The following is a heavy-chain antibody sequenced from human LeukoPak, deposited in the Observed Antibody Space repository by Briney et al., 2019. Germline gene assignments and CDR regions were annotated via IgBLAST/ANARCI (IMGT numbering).Heavy chain of an antibody. CDR3: ARDFHITMVRGVISSVFDY. Sequence: PGGSLRLSCAASGFTFSSYAMHWVRQAPGKGLEWVAVISYDGSNKYYADSVKGRFTIPRDNSKNTLYLQMNSLRAEDTAVYYCARDFHITMVRGVISSVFDYWGQGTLVTVSS. J-gene: IGHJ4*02. D-gene: IGHD3-10*01. CDR1: GFTFSSYA. CDR2: ISYDGSNK. V-gene: IGHV3-30-3*01.